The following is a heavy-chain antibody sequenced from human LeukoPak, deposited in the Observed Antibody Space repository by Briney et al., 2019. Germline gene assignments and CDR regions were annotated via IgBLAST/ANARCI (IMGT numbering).Heavy chain of an antibody. CDR1: GFTFSSYS. V-gene: IGHV3-48*01. J-gene: IGHJ3*02. CDR3: ARTLRGAFDI. CDR2: ISSSSSTI. Sequence: GGSLRLSCAASGFTFSSYSMNWVRQAPGKGLEWVSYISSSSSTIYYADSVKGRFTISRDNAKNSLYLQMNSLRAEDTAVYYCARTLRGAFDIWGQGTMVTVSS.